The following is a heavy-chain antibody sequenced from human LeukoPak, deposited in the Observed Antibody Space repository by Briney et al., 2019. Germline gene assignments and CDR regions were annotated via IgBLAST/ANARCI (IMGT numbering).Heavy chain of an antibody. CDR2: ISYGGST. V-gene: IGHV4-59*08. J-gene: IGHJ4*02. CDR3: ARFGSDSYGYKYYFDY. CDR1: AGSISSYY. Sequence: PSQTLSLTCTVSAGSISSYYWSWIRQSPGKGPQWIGYISYGGSTNYDSSLKSRLTMSVDTSKNQFSLKLRSVTAADTAVYYCARFGSDSYGYKYYFDYWGQGARVTVSS. D-gene: IGHD3-16*01.